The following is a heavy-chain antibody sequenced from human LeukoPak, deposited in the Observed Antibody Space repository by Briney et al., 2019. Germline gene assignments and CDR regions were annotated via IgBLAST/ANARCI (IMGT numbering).Heavy chain of an antibody. Sequence: PSQTMSLTCTVSGASVTSGGNYWGWIRQHRGKGLECIEYIFYSGSTYYNPSLKSPVTISVDTSKNQLSLNLSSVTAADTAVYYCARNPETASFDYWGQGTLVTVSS. V-gene: IGHV4-31*01. J-gene: IGHJ4*02. D-gene: IGHD1-1*01. CDR1: GASVTSGGNY. CDR3: ARNPETASFDY. CDR2: IFYSGST.